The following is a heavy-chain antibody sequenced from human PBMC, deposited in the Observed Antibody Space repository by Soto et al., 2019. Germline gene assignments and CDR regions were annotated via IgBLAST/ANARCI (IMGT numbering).Heavy chain of an antibody. Sequence: QLQLQESGSRLVKPSETLSLTCAVSGGSMSSGSRSWNWIRQSPGKGLEWIGYIYYSGTTYYNPSLNGRVVIAGDKSKRQFPLKQTSVAAADAGVYYCARAVLAGDGDYWGQGILVPFPS. CDR1: GGSMSSGSRS. CDR3: ARAVLAGDGDY. D-gene: IGHD6-19*01. CDR2: IYYSGTT. J-gene: IGHJ4*02. V-gene: IGHV4-30-2*06.